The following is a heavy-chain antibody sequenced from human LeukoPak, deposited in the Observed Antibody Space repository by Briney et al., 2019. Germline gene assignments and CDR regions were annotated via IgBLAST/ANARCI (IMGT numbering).Heavy chain of an antibody. V-gene: IGHV4-59*08. D-gene: IGHD1-26*01. CDR1: GGSISSYY. J-gene: IGHJ5*02. CDR3: ARRIVGATGNWFDP. CDR2: TYYSGST. Sequence: PSETLSLTCTVSGGSISSYYWSWIRQPPGKGLEWIGYTYYSGSTNYNPSLKSRVTISVDTSKNQFSLKLSPVTAADTAVYYCARRIVGATGNWFDPWGQGTLVTVSS.